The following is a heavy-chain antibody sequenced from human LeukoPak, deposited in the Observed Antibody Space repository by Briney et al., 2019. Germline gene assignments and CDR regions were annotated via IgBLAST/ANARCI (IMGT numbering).Heavy chain of an antibody. D-gene: IGHD2-15*01. V-gene: IGHV1-2*02. CDR1: GYTFTGYY. Sequence: ASVKVSCKASGYTFTGYYMHWVRQAPGQGLEWMGWINPNSGGTNYALKFQGRVTMTRDTSTSTVYMELSSLRSADTAMYYCARAPFDYCSDGSCPAALDYWGQGALVTVSS. CDR3: ARAPFDYCSDGSCPAALDY. CDR2: INPNSGGT. J-gene: IGHJ4*02.